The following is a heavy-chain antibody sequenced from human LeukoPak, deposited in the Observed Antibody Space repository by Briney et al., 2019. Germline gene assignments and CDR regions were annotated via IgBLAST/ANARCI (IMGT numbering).Heavy chain of an antibody. CDR1: GFTVSSNY. V-gene: IGHV3-66*01. Sequence: PGGSLRLSCAASGFTVSSNYMSWVRQAPGKGLEWVSVIYSGGSTYYADSVKGRFTISRDISKNTVYLEMNNLRAEDTAVYYCARDRKYLYYGMEVWGQGTTVTVSS. CDR3: ARDRKYLYYGMEV. J-gene: IGHJ6*02. D-gene: IGHD3-10*01. CDR2: IYSGGST.